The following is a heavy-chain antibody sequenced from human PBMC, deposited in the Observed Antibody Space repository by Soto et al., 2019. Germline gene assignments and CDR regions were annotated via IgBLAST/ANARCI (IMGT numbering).Heavy chain of an antibody. Sequence: SGGSLRLSCAASGFTFSSYEMNWVRQAPGKGLEWVSYISSSGSTIYYADSVKGRFTISRDNAKNSLYLQMNSLRAEDTAVYYCARAYYDFWSGYFNRGEYYFDPWGQGSLVTVSS. D-gene: IGHD3-3*01. V-gene: IGHV3-48*03. J-gene: IGHJ4*02. CDR2: ISSSGSTI. CDR3: ARAYYDFWSGYFNRGEYYFDP. CDR1: GFTFSSYE.